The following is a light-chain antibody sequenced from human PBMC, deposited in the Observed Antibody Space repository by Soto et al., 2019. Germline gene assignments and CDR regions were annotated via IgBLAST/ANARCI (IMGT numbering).Light chain of an antibody. Sequence: EIVMTQSPDILSVSPGEEATLSCRASQSVRGKLAWYQQRPGQAPRLLIYGASTRATGIPARFIGSGSGTEYTLTISRLQSEDFAVYYCQQYNSWTPCSFGQGTKVEIK. CDR1: QSVRGK. CDR2: GAS. CDR3: QQYNSWTPCS. V-gene: IGKV3-15*01. J-gene: IGKJ2*03.